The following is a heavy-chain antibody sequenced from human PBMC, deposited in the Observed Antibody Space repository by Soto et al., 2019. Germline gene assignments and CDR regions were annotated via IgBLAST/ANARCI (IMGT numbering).Heavy chain of an antibody. CDR1: VVSISSYY. D-gene: IGHD3-22*01. J-gene: IGHJ4*02. CDR3: ARVTYYYDSSGFFDY. V-gene: IGHV4-59*01. CDR2: IYYSGST. Sequence: SETLSLTCTVSVVSISSYYWSCTRHAPGKGLEWIGYIYYSGSTNYNPSLKSRVTISVDTSKNQFSLKLSSVTAADTAVYYCARVTYYYDSSGFFDYWGQGTLVTVS.